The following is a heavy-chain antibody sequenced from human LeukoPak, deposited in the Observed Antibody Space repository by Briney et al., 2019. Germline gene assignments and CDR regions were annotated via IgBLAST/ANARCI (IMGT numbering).Heavy chain of an antibody. CDR1: GGTFNSYA. CDR2: IIPIFGTA. J-gene: IGHJ5*02. D-gene: IGHD3-22*01. Sequence: SVKVSCKASGGTFNSYAISWVRQAPGQGLEWMGGIIPIFGTANHAQKFQGRVTITTDESTSTAYMELSSLRSEDTAVYYCARARSPSSGYLLRDHNWFDPWGQGTLLTVSS. V-gene: IGHV1-69*05. CDR3: ARARSPSSGYLLRDHNWFDP.